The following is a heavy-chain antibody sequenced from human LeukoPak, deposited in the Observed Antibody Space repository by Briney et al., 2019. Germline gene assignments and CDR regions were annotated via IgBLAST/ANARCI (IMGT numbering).Heavy chain of an antibody. Sequence: GGSLRLSCAASAFTFSSHAMSWVRQTPRKGLEWVSGISAGGTNTHYADSVKGRYTISRDNSKNTLYLHMNSLRAEDTAVYFCAYYDSSGYYYGRLRYWGQGTPVTVSS. CDR3: AYYDSSGYYYGRLRY. CDR2: ISAGGTNT. J-gene: IGHJ4*02. D-gene: IGHD3-22*01. CDR1: AFTFSSHA. V-gene: IGHV3-23*01.